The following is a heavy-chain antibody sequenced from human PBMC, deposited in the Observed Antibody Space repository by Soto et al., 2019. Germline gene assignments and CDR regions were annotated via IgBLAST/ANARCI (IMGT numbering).Heavy chain of an antibody. CDR2: IYYSGST. CDR3: ARAPSYGGNSEEFDH. Sequence: QVQLQESGPGLVKPSQTLSLTCSVSGGSVSSGDYYWSWIRQHPGKGLEWIGYIYYSGSTYYNPSLTSRVTISVDTSKNQFSLKLGSVTAADTAVYYCARAPSYGGNSEEFDHWGQGTLVTVSS. J-gene: IGHJ4*02. V-gene: IGHV4-31*03. D-gene: IGHD4-17*01. CDR1: GGSVSSGDYY.